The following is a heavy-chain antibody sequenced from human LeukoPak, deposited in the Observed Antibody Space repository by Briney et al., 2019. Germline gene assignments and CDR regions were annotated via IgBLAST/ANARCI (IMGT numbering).Heavy chain of an antibody. J-gene: IGHJ4*02. CDR2: INHSGST. CDR1: GGSFSCYY. Sequence: PSETLSLTCQVYGGSFSCYYWSWIRQPPGKGLEWIGEINHSGSTNYNPSLKSRVTLSVVTSKNQFSPKLSSVTAADTAVYYCARRGVVPAARRQFDYWGQGTLVTVSS. V-gene: IGHV4-34*01. CDR3: ARRGVVPAARRQFDY. D-gene: IGHD2-2*01.